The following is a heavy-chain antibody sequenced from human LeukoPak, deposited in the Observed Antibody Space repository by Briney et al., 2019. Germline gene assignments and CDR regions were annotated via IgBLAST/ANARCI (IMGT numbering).Heavy chain of an antibody. D-gene: IGHD3-22*01. J-gene: IGHJ4*02. CDR2: ISSSGSTI. CDR1: GFTFSSYE. Sequence: PGGSLRLSCAASGFTFSSYEMNWVRQAPGKGLEWVSYISSSGSTIYYADSVKGRFTISRDNSKNTLYLQMNSLRAEDTAVYYCAMVTMIVVVRGNYWGQGTLVTVSS. CDR3: AMVTMIVVVRGNY. V-gene: IGHV3-48*03.